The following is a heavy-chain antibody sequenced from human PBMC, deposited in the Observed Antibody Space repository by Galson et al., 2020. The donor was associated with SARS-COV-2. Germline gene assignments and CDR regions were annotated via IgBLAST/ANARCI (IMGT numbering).Heavy chain of an antibody. Sequence: GGSLRLSCAASGFIFSSFEMHWVRQAPGKGLEWVSYINSRGTTIYYADSVKGRFTISRDNAKNSLYLQMNSLKAEDTAVYYCAIDTNGFDYWGQGTLVTVSS. CDR3: AIDTNGFDY. CDR2: INSRGTTI. V-gene: IGHV3-48*03. D-gene: IGHD2-8*01. J-gene: IGHJ4*02. CDR1: GFIFSSFE.